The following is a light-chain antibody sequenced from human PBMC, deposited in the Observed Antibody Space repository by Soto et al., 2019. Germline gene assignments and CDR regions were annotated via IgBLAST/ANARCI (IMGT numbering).Light chain of an antibody. V-gene: IGKV1-39*01. Sequence: DIQMTQFPSSLSASVGDKVTITCRASQSISTYLNGYQQKPGKAPKLLIFAASSLQSGVPSRFSGSGSGTDFTLNISGLQPEDFSTYFGRQSYSISPYTFGQGTKLGIK. CDR1: QSISTY. J-gene: IGKJ2*01. CDR2: AAS. CDR3: RQSYSISPYT.